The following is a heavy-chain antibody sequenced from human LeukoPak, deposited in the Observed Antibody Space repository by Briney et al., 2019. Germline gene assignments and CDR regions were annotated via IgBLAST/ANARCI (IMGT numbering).Heavy chain of an antibody. CDR1: GGSISSSSYY. CDR2: IYYSGST. V-gene: IGHV4-39*07. Sequence: SETLSLTCTVSGGSISSSSYYWGWIRQPPGKGLEWIGSIYYSGSTYYNPSLKSRVTISVDTSKNQFSLKLSSVTAADTAVYYCARGCWGYSNYLRVFWFDPWGQGTLVTVSS. J-gene: IGHJ5*02. D-gene: IGHD4-11*01. CDR3: ARGCWGYSNYLRVFWFDP.